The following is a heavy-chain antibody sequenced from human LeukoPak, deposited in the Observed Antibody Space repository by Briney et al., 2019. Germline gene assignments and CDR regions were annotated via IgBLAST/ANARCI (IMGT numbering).Heavy chain of an antibody. CDR3: AKGYSIPPDAFDI. D-gene: IGHD4-11*01. CDR2: ISWDGGST. V-gene: IGHV3-43D*03. CDR1: GFTFDDYA. J-gene: IGHJ3*02. Sequence: GGSLRLSCAASGFTFDDYAMHWVRQAPGKGLEWVSLISWDGGSTYYADSVKGRFTISRDNSKNTLYLQMNSLRAEDTAVYYCAKGYSIPPDAFDIWGQGTMVTVSS.